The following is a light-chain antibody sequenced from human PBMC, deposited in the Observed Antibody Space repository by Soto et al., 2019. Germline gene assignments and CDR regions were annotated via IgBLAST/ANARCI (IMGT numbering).Light chain of an antibody. CDR1: QGISSF. Sequence: IQLTQSPSSLSASIGDRVTITCRASQGISSFLAWYQQKPGKAPKLLIYAASTLQSGIPSRFSGSGSGTDFTLTIISLQPEDFATYYCQQLNSDSYPITFGQGTRLEIK. V-gene: IGKV1-9*01. J-gene: IGKJ5*01. CDR2: AAS. CDR3: QQLNSDSYPIT.